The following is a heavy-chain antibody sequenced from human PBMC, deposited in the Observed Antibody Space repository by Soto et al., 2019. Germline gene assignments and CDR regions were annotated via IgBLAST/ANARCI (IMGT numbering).Heavy chain of an antibody. CDR1: GGSVSSGSYY. CDR3: ARLGIEYDILTGYYIKNPSPGYYYYGMDV. V-gene: IGHV4-61*01. J-gene: IGHJ6*02. Sequence: SETLSLTCTVSGGSVSSGSYYWSWIRQPPGKGLEWIGYIYYSGSTNYNPSLKSRATISVDTSKNQFSLKLSSVTAADTAVYYCARLGIEYDILTGYYIKNPSPGYYYYGMDVWGQGTTVTVSS. CDR2: IYYSGST. D-gene: IGHD3-9*01.